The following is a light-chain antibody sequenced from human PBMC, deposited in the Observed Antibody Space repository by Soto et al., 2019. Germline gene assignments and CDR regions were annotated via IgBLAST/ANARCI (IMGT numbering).Light chain of an antibody. CDR1: SSDVGSYNL. V-gene: IGLV2-23*01. CDR2: EGS. Sequence: QSTLTQPASVSGSPGQSITISCTGTSSDVGSYNLVSWYQQHPGKAPKLMIYEGSKRPSGVSNRFSGSKSANTASLTISGLQAEDEADYYCCAFADSSTYVFGTGTKLTVL. CDR3: CAFADSSTYV. J-gene: IGLJ1*01.